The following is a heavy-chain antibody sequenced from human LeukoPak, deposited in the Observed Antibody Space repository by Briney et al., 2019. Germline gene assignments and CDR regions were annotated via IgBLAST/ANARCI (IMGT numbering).Heavy chain of an antibody. CDR3: ARVPTVTTYYLDY. Sequence: SETLSLTCTVSGGXISGYFCSWLRQPPGKGLEWIGYIYSSGSASYNPSLKSRVTISVDTSKNQFSLRLSSVSAADTAVYYCARVPTVTTYYLDYWGQGTLVTVSS. CDR2: IYSSGSA. V-gene: IGHV4-59*01. J-gene: IGHJ4*02. CDR1: GGXISGYF. D-gene: IGHD4-17*01.